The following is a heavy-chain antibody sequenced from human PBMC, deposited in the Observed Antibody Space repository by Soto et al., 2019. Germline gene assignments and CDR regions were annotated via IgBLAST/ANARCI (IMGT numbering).Heavy chain of an antibody. CDR3: ARESHDISTGPPCVWYFDL. CDR2: INDRGSI. D-gene: IGHD3-9*01. J-gene: IGHJ2*01. CDR1: GGSFSGYY. V-gene: IGHV4-34*01. Sequence: QVQLQQSGAGLLRPLETLSLTCGVSGGSFSGYYWSWIRQPPAQGLEWMGEINDRGSINYNPSLKTRVSISVHTSKNHYSLNPRSVTAEDTAVYYCARESHDISTGPPCVWYFDLWGRGTLVTVSS.